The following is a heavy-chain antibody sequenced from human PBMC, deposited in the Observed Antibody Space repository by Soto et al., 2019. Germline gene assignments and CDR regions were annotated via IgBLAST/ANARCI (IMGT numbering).Heavy chain of an antibody. Sequence: QVQLVQSGAEVKKPGASVKVSCKASGYTFTASYLHWVRQAPGQGLEWMGWIDPSTGGANYPQKFRGRVTMTRDTSISTVYMELSRLRSDDTAVYYCASQGDIHYFAKSDYYYPNWGQGTLVTVSS. CDR2: IDPSTGGA. D-gene: IGHD3-22*01. CDR1: GYTFTASY. V-gene: IGHV1-2*02. CDR3: ASQGDIHYFAKSDYYYPN. J-gene: IGHJ4*02.